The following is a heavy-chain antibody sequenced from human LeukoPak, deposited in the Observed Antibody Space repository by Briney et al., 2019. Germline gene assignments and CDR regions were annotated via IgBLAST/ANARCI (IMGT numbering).Heavy chain of an antibody. CDR3: ARGCSGGSCYPRYYYYYGMDV. J-gene: IGHJ6*04. CDR1: GYTFTSYA. V-gene: IGHV1-3*01. Sequence: GASVKVSCKASGYTFTSYAMHWVRQAPGQRLEWMGWINAGNGNTKYSQKFQGRVTITRDTSASTAYMELSSLRSEDTAVYYCARGCSGGSCYPRYYYYYGMDVWGEGTTVTVSS. CDR2: INAGNGNT. D-gene: IGHD2-15*01.